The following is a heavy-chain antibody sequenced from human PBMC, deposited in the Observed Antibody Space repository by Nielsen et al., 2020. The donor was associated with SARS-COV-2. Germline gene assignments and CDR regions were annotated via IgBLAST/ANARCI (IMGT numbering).Heavy chain of an antibody. CDR2: FDPEDGET. Sequence: ASVKVSCKVSGHTLTELSMHWVRQAPGKGLEWMGGFDPEDGETIYAQKFQGRVTMTEDTSTDTAYMELSNLRSEDTAVYYCATPKYYYDSSGYPPFDCWGQGTLVTVSS. D-gene: IGHD3-22*01. V-gene: IGHV1-24*01. CDR1: GHTLTELS. CDR3: ATPKYYYDSSGYPPFDC. J-gene: IGHJ4*02.